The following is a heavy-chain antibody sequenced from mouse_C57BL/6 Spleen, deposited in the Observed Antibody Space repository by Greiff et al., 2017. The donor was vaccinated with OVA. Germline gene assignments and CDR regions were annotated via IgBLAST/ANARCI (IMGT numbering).Heavy chain of an antibody. D-gene: IGHD2-1*01. J-gene: IGHJ4*01. CDR1: GFSLTSYG. Sequence: VKLKESGPGLVQPSQSLSITCTVSGFSLTSYGVHWVRQSPGKGLEWLGVIWSGGSTDYNAAFISRLSISKDNSKSQVFFKMNSLQADDTAIYYCAQGDYGNYYAMDYWGQGTSVTVSS. V-gene: IGHV2-2*01. CDR3: AQGDYGNYYAMDY. CDR2: IWSGGST.